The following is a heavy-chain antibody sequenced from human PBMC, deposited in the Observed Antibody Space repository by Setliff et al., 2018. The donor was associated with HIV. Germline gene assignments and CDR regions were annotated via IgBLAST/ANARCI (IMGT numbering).Heavy chain of an antibody. CDR3: ARQAIFGYYDSSGYLGY. J-gene: IGHJ4*02. CDR2: VYYSGST. Sequence: PSETLSLTCIVSGGSISSSSYYWGWIRQPPGKGLGWIGTVYYSGSTYYNPSLKSRVTISVGTSENQFSLKLSSVTAADTAVYYCARQAIFGYYDSSGYLGYWGQGTLVTVSS. V-gene: IGHV4-39*07. D-gene: IGHD3-22*01. CDR1: GGSISSSSYY.